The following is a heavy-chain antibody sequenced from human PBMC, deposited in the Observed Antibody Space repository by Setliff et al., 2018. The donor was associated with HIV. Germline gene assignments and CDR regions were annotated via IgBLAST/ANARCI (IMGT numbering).Heavy chain of an antibody. D-gene: IGHD2-2*01. Sequence: ASVKVSCKASGYTFTSYYMHWVRQAPGQGLEWMGIINPSGGSTSYAQKFQGRVTMTRDTSTSTAYMELSRLRSDDTAVYYCARSQGIVPAAPLWYWGQGTLVTVSS. V-gene: IGHV1-46*01. CDR2: INPSGGST. CDR3: ARSQGIVPAAPLWY. CDR1: GYTFTSYY. J-gene: IGHJ4*02.